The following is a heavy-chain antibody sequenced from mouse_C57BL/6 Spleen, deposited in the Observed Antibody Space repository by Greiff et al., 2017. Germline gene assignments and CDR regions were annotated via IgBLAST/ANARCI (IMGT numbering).Heavy chain of an antibody. D-gene: IGHD1-1*01. V-gene: IGHV1-64*01. CDR3: GRGHYCSRPFAD. CDR1: GYTFTSYW. CDR2: IHPNSGST. Sequence: QVQLQQPGAELVKPGASVKLSCKASGYTFTSYWMHWVKQRPGQGLEWIGMIHPNSGSTNYNEKFKSKATLTVDKSSSTAYMQLSSLTSEDSAVCYWGRGHYCSRPFADRGQGTLATV. J-gene: IGHJ3*01.